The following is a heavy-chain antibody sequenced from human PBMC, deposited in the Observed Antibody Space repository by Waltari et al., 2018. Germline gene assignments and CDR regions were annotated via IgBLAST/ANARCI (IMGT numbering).Heavy chain of an antibody. CDR1: GGSISSYY. CDR2: IYYSGST. V-gene: IGHV4-59*01. Sequence: QVQLQESGPGLVKPSETLSLTCTVSGGSISSYYWSWIRQPPGKGLEWIGYIYYSGSTNYNPALKSRVTISVDTSKNQFTLKLSSVTAADTAVYYCAREIAVSYYYYYMDVWGKGTTVTISS. CDR3: AREIAVSYYYYYMDV. J-gene: IGHJ6*03. D-gene: IGHD1-20*01.